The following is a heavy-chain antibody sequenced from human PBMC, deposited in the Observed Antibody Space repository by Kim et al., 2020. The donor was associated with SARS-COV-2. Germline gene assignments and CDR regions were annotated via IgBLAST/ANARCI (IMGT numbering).Heavy chain of an antibody. Sequence: GGSLRLSCAASGFTFSNAWMSWVRQAPGKGLEWVGRIKSKTDGGTTDYAAPVKGRFTISRDDSKNTLYLQMNSLKTEDTAVYYCTRYYYDSSGYPTIDYWGQGTLVTVSS. CDR1: GFTFSNAW. CDR3: TRYYYDSSGYPTIDY. D-gene: IGHD3-22*01. V-gene: IGHV3-15*01. J-gene: IGHJ4*02. CDR2: IKSKTDGGTT.